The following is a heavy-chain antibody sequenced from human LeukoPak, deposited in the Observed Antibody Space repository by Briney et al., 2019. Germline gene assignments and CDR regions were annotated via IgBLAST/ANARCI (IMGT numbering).Heavy chain of an antibody. V-gene: IGHV4-34*01. J-gene: IGHJ4*02. D-gene: IGHD1-14*01. Sequence: SETLSLTCAVHGVSFSGYHWNWIPQSPEKGLEWIGEINDRGYTNYNPSLKSRVTISVDTSKKQFSLKLSSVTAADTAVYYCARVPTTEVDVPYYFDFWGQGTLVAVSS. CDR1: GVSFSGYH. CDR3: ARVPTTEVDVPYYFDF. CDR2: INDRGYT.